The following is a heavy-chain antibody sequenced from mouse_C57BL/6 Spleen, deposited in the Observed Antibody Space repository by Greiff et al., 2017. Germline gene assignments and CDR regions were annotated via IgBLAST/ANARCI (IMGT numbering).Heavy chain of an antibody. Sequence: QVQLQQPGAELVKPGASVKMSCKASGYTFTSYWITWVKQRPGQGLEWIGDIYPGSGSTNYNEKFKSKATLTVDTSSSTAYMQLSSLTSEDSAVYYCARWGLLLRSAWFAYWGQGTLVTVSA. D-gene: IGHD1-1*01. V-gene: IGHV1-55*01. CDR3: ARWGLLLRSAWFAY. CDR1: GYTFTSYW. J-gene: IGHJ3*01. CDR2: IYPGSGST.